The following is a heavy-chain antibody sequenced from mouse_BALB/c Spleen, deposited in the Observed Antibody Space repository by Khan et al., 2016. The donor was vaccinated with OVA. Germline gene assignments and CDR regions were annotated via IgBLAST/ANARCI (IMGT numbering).Heavy chain of an antibody. Sequence: QVQLKQSGAELARPGASVKMSCKASGYTFTSYTMHWVKQRPGQGLEWIGYINPSSGYTNYKQKFKDKATLTADKSYSTAYMPLSSLTTEDAAVFCCARRTTGYAIDYWGQGTSVTVSS. D-gene: IGHD2-14*01. V-gene: IGHV1-4*01. CDR3: ARRTTGYAIDY. CDR1: GYTFTSYT. J-gene: IGHJ4*01. CDR2: INPSSGYT.